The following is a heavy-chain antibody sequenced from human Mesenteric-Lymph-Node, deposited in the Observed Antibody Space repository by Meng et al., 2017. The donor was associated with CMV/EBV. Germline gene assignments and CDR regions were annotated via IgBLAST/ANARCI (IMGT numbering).Heavy chain of an antibody. Sequence: GGSLRLSCAASGFTFSLYSIHWVRQAPGKGLEWVAFIRYDGSNKYYADSVKGRFTISRDNSKNTLYLQMNSLRAEDTAVYYCAKEGYCSSTSCYFSPDYYYYYGMDVWGQGTTVTVSS. J-gene: IGHJ6*02. D-gene: IGHD2-2*01. CDR3: AKEGYCSSTSCYFSPDYYYYYGMDV. CDR1: GFTFSLYS. V-gene: IGHV3-30*02. CDR2: IRYDGSNK.